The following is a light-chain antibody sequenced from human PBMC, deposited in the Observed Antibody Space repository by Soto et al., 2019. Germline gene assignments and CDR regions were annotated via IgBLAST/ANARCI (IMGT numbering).Light chain of an antibody. J-gene: IGLJ1*01. CDR2: DVS. CDR3: SSYTSSSTYV. Sequence: QSVLTQPASVSVSPGQSITISCTGTSSDVGGYNYVSWYQQHPGKAPKLMIYDVSNRPSGVSNRFSGSKSGNTASLTISGLQAEDEADYYCSSYTSSSTYVSGTGTKVTV. V-gene: IGLV2-14*01. CDR1: SSDVGGYNY.